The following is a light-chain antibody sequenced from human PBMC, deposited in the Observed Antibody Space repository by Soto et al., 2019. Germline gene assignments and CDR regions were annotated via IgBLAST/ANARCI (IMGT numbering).Light chain of an antibody. CDR2: KVS. CDR1: RSLIYTDGNTY. CDR3: MQGTHWPYT. V-gene: IGKV2-30*01. Sequence: DVVMTQSPLSLPVTLGQPASISCRASRSLIYTDGNTYLNWFHQRPGQSPRRLFAKVSNRDSGVPHRFSGSGSGTDFTLKISRVEAEDVGLYYCMQGTHWPYTFGQGTKLEIK. J-gene: IGKJ2*01.